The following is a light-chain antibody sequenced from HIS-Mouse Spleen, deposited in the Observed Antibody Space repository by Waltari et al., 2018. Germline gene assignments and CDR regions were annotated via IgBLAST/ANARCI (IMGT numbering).Light chain of an antibody. V-gene: IGLV6-57*04. Sequence: NFMLTQPHSVSESPGKTVTISCTRSSGSIPSNYSQWYQPRPGSAPTTLIYEDNQRPSGVPDRFSGSIDSSSNSASLTISGLKTEDEADYYCQSYDSSNLVFGGGTKLTVL. CDR2: EDN. CDR1: SGSIPSNY. CDR3: QSYDSSNLV. J-gene: IGLJ3*02.